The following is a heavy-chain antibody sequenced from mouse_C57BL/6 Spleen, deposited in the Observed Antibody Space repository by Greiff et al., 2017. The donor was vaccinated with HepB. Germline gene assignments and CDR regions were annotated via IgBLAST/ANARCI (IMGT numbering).Heavy chain of an antibody. CDR3: ARPYYYGSSPHWYFDV. CDR1: GYTFTSYW. J-gene: IGHJ1*03. D-gene: IGHD1-1*01. CDR2: INPSNGGT. V-gene: IGHV1-53*01. Sequence: QVHVKQPGTELVKPGASVKLSCKASGYTFTSYWMHWVKQRPGQGLEWIGNINPSNGGTNYNEKFKSKATLTVDKSSSTAYMQLSSLTSEDSAVYYCARPYYYGSSPHWYFDVWGTGTTVTVSS.